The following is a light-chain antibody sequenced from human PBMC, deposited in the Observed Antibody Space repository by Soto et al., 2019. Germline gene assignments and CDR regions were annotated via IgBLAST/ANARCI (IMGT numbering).Light chain of an antibody. CDR1: SSDVGSYNR. Sequence: QSALTQPPSVSGSPGQSVTISCTGTSSDVGSYNRVSWYQQPPGTAPKLMIYEVSNRPSGVPDRFSGSKSGTTASLTISGLQAEDEADYFCGLYTTSSTSLYVFGTGTKLTVL. CDR3: GLYTTSSTSLYV. V-gene: IGLV2-18*01. J-gene: IGLJ1*01. CDR2: EVS.